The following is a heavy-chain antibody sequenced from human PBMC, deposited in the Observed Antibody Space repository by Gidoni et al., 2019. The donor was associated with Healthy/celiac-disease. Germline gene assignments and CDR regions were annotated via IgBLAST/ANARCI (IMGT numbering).Heavy chain of an antibody. V-gene: IGHV3-9*01. Sequence: ASGFTFDDYAMHWVRQAPGKGLEWVSGISWNSGSIGYADSVKGRFTISRDNAKNSLYLQMNSLRAEDTALYYCAKGLPGLRFLDRYRGGEGHWGQGTLVTVSS. J-gene: IGHJ4*02. CDR1: GFTFDDYA. D-gene: IGHD3-3*01. CDR2: ISWNSGSI. CDR3: AKGLPGLRFLDRYRGGEGH.